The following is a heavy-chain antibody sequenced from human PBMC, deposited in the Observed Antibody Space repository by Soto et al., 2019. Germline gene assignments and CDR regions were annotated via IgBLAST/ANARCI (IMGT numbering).Heavy chain of an antibody. CDR3: ARAHCSGGSCYSDDAFDI. Sequence: GGSLRLSCAASGFTLSSYEMNWVRQAPGKGLEWVSYISSSGSTIYYADSVKGRFTISRDNAKNSLYLQMNSLRAEDTAVYYCARAHCSGGSCYSDDAFDIWGQGTMVTVSS. CDR2: ISSSGSTI. CDR1: GFTLSSYE. V-gene: IGHV3-48*03. J-gene: IGHJ3*02. D-gene: IGHD2-15*01.